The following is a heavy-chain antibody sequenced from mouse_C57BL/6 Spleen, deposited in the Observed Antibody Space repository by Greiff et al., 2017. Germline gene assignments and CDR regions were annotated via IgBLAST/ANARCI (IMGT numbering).Heavy chain of an antibody. D-gene: IGHD5-2*01. CDR2: FHPYIDVI. CDR1: GYTFTTYP. V-gene: IGHV1-47*01. J-gene: IGHJ4*01. Sequence: QVQLQQSGAELVKPGASVKMSCKASGYTFTTYPIAWMKQNHGKSLEWIGNFHPYIDVIKYNEKFKGKATLTVEKYSSTVYLELSRLTSDDSAVYYCAKNTEDAMDYWGQGTSVTVSS. CDR3: AKNTEDAMDY.